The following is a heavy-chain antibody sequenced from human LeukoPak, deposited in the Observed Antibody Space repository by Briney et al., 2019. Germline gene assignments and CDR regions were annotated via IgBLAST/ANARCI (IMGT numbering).Heavy chain of an antibody. CDR2: ITYSGSI. J-gene: IGHJ4*02. CDR1: GGSFSGKY. V-gene: IGHV4-34*01. Sequence: PSETLSLTCAVSGGSFSGKYWTWIRQPPGKGLEWIGEITYSGSIYYNPSLKSRVTISVDTSKNQFSLKLTSVTAPDTAVYYCARDLMTWGQGTLVTVSS. CDR3: ARDLMT.